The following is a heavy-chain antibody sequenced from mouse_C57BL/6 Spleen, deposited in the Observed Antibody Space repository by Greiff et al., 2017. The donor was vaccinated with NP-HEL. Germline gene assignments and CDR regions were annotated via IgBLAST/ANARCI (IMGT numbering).Heavy chain of an antibody. Sequence: QVQLQQSGPGLVQPSQSLSITCTVSGFSLTSYGVHWVRQPPGKGLEWLGVIWSGGSTDYNAAFISRLSISKDNSKSQVFFKMNSLQADDTAIYYCATYYYGSTVFAYWGQGTLVTVSA. V-gene: IGHV2-4*01. CDR3: ATYYYGSTVFAY. D-gene: IGHD1-1*01. CDR2: IWSGGST. CDR1: GFSLTSYG. J-gene: IGHJ3*01.